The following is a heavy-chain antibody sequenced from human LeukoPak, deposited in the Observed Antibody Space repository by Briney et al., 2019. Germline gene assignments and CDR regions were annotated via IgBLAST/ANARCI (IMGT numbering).Heavy chain of an antibody. J-gene: IGHJ6*03. CDR1: GFTFTSSA. D-gene: IGHD5-18*01. CDR3: AAVLDSYGYVYYMDV. Sequence: GTSVKLSCKASGFTFTSSAMQWVRQARGQRLEWIGWIVVGSGNTNYAQKFQERVTITRDMSTSTAYMELSRLRSEDTAVYYCAAVLDSYGYVYYMDVWGKGTTVTVSS. CDR2: IVVGSGNT. V-gene: IGHV1-58*02.